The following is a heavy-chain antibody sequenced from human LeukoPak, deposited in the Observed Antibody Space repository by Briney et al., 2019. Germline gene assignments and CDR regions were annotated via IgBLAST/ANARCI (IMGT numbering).Heavy chain of an antibody. CDR1: GFTFSGYT. CDR2: ISSRSSTI. CDR3: ANLNYYDSSGSLNWFDP. V-gene: IGHV3-48*04. D-gene: IGHD3-22*01. J-gene: IGHJ5*02. Sequence: GGSLRLSCAASGFTFSGYTMNWVRQAPGKGLEWVSYISSRSSTIYYADSVKGRFTISRDNAKNSLYLQMNSLRAEDTAVYYCANLNYYDSSGSLNWFDPWGQGTLVTVSS.